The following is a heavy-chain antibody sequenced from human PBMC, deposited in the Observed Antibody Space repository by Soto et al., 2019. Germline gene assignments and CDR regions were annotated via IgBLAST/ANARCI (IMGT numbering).Heavy chain of an antibody. CDR3: ARERRWLTRGRGGINPHQRGFCI. V-gene: IGHV1-69*06. CDR1: GGTFSSYA. Sequence: APVKVSCQASGGTFSSYAISRVRQAPVQGLEWMGGLIPIFGTATYAQKYQGRVMITADKSTSPAYMELSSLRPDDTAVDYRARERRWLTRGRGGINPHQRGFCIWGQGTRVTVAS. CDR2: LIPIFGTA. J-gene: IGHJ3*02. D-gene: IGHD3-10*01.